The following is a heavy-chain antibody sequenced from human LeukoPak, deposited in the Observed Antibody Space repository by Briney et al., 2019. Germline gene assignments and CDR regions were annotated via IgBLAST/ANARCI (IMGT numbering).Heavy chain of an antibody. CDR2: INAGNGNT. J-gene: IGHJ4*02. CDR3: ARVSGWRTFDY. CDR1: GYTFTSYA. D-gene: IGHD6-19*01. Sequence: ASVNVSCKASGYTFTSYAMHWVRQAPGQRLEWMGWINAGNGNTKYSQKFQGRVTITRDTSASTAYMELSSLRSEDTAVYYCARVSGWRTFDYWGQGTLVTVSS. V-gene: IGHV1-3*01.